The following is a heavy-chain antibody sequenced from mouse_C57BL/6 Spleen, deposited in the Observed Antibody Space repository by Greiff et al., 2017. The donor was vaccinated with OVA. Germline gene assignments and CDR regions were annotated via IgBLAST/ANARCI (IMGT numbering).Heavy chain of an antibody. J-gene: IGHJ4*01. CDR2: IDPSDSYT. V-gene: IGHV1-69*01. D-gene: IGHD1-3*01. CDR3: ARWDKDYYAMDY. Sequence: QVQLQQPGAELVMPGASVKLSCKASGYTFTSYWMHWVKQRPGQGLEWIGEIDPSDSYTNYNQKFKGKSTLTVDKSSSTAYMQLRRLTSEDSAVYYGARWDKDYYAMDYGGQGTSVTVSS. CDR1: GYTFTSYW.